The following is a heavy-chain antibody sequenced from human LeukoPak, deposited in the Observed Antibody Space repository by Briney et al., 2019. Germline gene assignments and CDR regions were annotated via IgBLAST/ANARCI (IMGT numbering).Heavy chain of an antibody. CDR2: IIPIFGAA. D-gene: IGHD4-11*01. CDR1: GGTFSSYA. J-gene: IGHJ4*02. V-gene: IGHV1-69*13. Sequence: ASVKVSCKXSGGTFSSYAISWVRQTPGQGLEWMGGIIPIFGAANYAQKFQGRVTITADESTSTAYMELSSLRSEDTAVYYCARDMTTVTTFRHYFDYWGQGTLVTVSS. CDR3: ARDMTTVTTFRHYFDY.